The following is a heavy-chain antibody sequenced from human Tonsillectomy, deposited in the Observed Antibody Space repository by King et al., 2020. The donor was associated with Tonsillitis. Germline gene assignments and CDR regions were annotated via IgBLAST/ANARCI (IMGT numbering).Heavy chain of an antibody. V-gene: IGHV1-46*03. J-gene: IGHJ4*02. D-gene: IGHD5-18*01. Sequence: VQLVESGAEVKKPGASVKVYCRASGYTFTSYYIHWVRQAPGQGREWMGVLNPSDGTRSYAQKFLGRVTMTRDTSTSTLYMHLGGLRSENAAVYSCARDRAIQLSCGPDYWGQGTLVTVSS. CDR3: ARDRAIQLSCGPDY. CDR2: LNPSDGTR. CDR1: GYTFTSYY.